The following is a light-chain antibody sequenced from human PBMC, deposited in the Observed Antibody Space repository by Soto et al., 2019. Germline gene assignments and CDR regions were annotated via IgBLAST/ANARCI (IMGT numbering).Light chain of an antibody. J-gene: IGKJ5*01. V-gene: IGKV1-13*02. CDR1: QDIRGA. CDR3: QQFNTYPLT. Sequence: AIQLTQSPSSLSASVGDRVTITCRASQDIRGALAWYEQKPGNAPKLLIFDVSTLQSGVPSRFSGSGSGTDLTLTITCLQPEDFGTYYCQQFNTYPLTFGQGTRLEIK. CDR2: DVS.